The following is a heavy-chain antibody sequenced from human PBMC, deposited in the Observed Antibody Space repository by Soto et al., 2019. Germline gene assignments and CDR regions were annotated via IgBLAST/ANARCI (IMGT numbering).Heavy chain of an antibody. Sequence: GGSLRLSCAASGFTVSSNYMSWVRQAPGKGLEWVSVIYSGGSTYYADSVKGRFTISRDNSKNTLYLQMNSLRAEDTAVYYCARASSGLYYYYYMDVWGKGTTVTVSS. V-gene: IGHV3-66*01. CDR1: GFTVSSNY. CDR2: IYSGGST. CDR3: ARASSGLYYYYYMDV. J-gene: IGHJ6*03. D-gene: IGHD6-6*01.